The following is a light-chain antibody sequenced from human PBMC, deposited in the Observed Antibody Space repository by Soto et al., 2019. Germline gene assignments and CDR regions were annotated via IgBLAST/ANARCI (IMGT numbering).Light chain of an antibody. CDR2: EVN. J-gene: IGLJ1*01. V-gene: IGLV2-14*01. CDR1: SSDVGAYNF. CDR3: SSFTRSSTYV. Sequence: QSALTQPASVSGSPGQSITISCTGTSSDVGAYNFVSWYQQYPGKAPKVMIYEVNNRPSGVSNRFSGSKSGNTASLTISGLQAEDEADSYCSSFTRSSTYVFGSGTKVTVL.